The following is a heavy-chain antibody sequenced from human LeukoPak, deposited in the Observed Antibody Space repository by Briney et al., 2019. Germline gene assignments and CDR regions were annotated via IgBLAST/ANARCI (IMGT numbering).Heavy chain of an antibody. CDR2: ISSSSSYI. CDR3: ARDYHGSGSYFPGDY. D-gene: IGHD3-10*01. V-gene: IGHV3-21*01. CDR1: GFTFSSYS. J-gene: IGHJ4*02. Sequence: GGSLRLSCAASGFTFSSYSMNWVRQAPGKGLEWVSSISSSSSYIYYADSVKGRFTISRDNAKNSLYLQMNSLGAEDTAVYYCARDYHGSGSYFPGDYWGQGTLVTVSS.